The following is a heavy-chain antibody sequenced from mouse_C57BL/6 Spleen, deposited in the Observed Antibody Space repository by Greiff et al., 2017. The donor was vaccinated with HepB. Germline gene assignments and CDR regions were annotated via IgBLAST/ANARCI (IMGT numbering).Heavy chain of an antibody. J-gene: IGHJ3*01. CDR3: ASPYDDDGAWFAY. CDR1: GYAFSSYW. D-gene: IGHD2-4*01. CDR2: IYPGDGDT. V-gene: IGHV1-80*01. Sequence: QVQLKQSGAELVKPGASVKISCKASGYAFSSYWMNWVKQRPGKGLEWIGQIYPGDGDTNYNGKFKGKATLTADKSSSTAYMQLSSLTSEDSAVYLCASPYDDDGAWFAYWGQGTLVTVSA.